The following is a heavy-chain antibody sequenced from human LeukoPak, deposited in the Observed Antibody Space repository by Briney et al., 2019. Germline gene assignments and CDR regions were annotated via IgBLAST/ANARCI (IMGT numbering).Heavy chain of an antibody. CDR1: GYSFTAHW. J-gene: IGHJ4*02. Sequence: GESLKISCKPSGYSFTAHWIAWVRQMPGRGLEWMGITYPGDSDTRYSPSFQGQVTMSADKSISTAYLQWSSLKASDTAMYYCARFSSGWSQDYWGQGTLATVSS. CDR2: TYPGDSDT. CDR3: ARFSSGWSQDY. V-gene: IGHV5-51*01. D-gene: IGHD2-15*01.